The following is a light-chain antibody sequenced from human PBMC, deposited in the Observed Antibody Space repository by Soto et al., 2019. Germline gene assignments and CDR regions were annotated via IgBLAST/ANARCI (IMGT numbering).Light chain of an antibody. J-gene: IGLJ1*01. CDR1: GSDVGSYQY. Sequence: QSALTQPASVSGSPGQSITISCTGTGSDVGSYQYVSWYQQHPGKGPKLMIYEVSYRPSGVSDRFSGSKSGNTASLTISGLQAEDESDYYFFSYTSSNTYVFGTGTKLTVL. V-gene: IGLV2-14*03. CDR3: FSYTSSNTYV. CDR2: EVS.